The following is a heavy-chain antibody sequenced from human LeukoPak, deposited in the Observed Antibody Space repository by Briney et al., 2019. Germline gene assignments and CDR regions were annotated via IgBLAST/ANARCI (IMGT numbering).Heavy chain of an antibody. Sequence: ASVKVSCKVSGYMFTELCMHWVRQAPGKGLEWMGNFDPEDGETVYAQKFQGRVTMTEDTSTATAYMELSSLRFEDTAVYFCAREGYCRGGTCYSFDYWGQGTLVTVSS. CDR2: FDPEDGET. V-gene: IGHV1-24*01. D-gene: IGHD2-15*01. J-gene: IGHJ4*02. CDR1: GYMFTELC. CDR3: AREGYCRGGTCYSFDY.